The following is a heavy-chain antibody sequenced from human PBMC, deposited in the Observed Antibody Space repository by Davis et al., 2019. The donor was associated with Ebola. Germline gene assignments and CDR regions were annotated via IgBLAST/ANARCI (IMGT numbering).Heavy chain of an antibody. J-gene: IGHJ6*03. CDR3: ATRLECTKGECYGHYYMNV. Sequence: PGGSLRLSCAASGFIFTNAWVSWVRQAPGEGLEWVGLIKSKSQRGTTEYSAPVKDRFTISRDDSKNTLFLQMNGLKTEDTAVYYCATRLECTKGECYGHYYMNVWGKGTTVTVSS. V-gene: IGHV3-15*01. D-gene: IGHD2-8*01. CDR1: GFIFTNAW. CDR2: IKSKSQRGTT.